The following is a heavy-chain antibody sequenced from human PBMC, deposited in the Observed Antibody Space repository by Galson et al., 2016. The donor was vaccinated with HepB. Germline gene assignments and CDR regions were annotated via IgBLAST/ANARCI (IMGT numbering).Heavy chain of an antibody. CDR2: LNGSGRKT. D-gene: IGHD3-3*01. CDR3: AKSFVKKDFWSYYLADAFDI. Sequence: SLRLSCAAFGFTSTSYALSWVRQAPGRGLEWVSTLNGSGRKTYYADSVKGRFTISRDNSKNTLFLQMNSLRVEDTAVYYCAKSFVKKDFWSYYLADAFDIRGQGTTVTVST. V-gene: IGHV3-23*01. J-gene: IGHJ3*02. CDR1: GFTSTSYA.